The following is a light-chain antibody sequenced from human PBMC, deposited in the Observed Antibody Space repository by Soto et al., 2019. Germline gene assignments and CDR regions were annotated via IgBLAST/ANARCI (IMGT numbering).Light chain of an antibody. Sequence: QSVLTQRPSVSGSPGQSVTISCIGTSSDVGTYDRVSWYQAPPGTAPKLIIYEVHYRPSGVPDRFSGSKSGNTASLTISGLQVEDVADYHCRSYATSTTFISGGRT. V-gene: IGLV2-18*02. CDR2: EVH. CDR3: RSYATSTTFI. J-gene: IGLJ2*01. CDR1: SSDVGTYDR.